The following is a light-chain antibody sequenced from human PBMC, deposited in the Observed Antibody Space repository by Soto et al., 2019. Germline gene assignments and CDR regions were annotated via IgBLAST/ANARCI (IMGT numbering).Light chain of an antibody. CDR1: QSVSSN. CDR2: AAS. Sequence: EIVMTQSPATLSVSPGERATLSCRASQSVSSNLAWYQQKPGQAPRLLIYAASTRATGIPARFSGSGSGTEVTLTISSLQSEDFAVDYCQHYHNWPPWTFGQGTKVEIK. J-gene: IGKJ1*01. CDR3: QHYHNWPPWT. V-gene: IGKV3-15*01.